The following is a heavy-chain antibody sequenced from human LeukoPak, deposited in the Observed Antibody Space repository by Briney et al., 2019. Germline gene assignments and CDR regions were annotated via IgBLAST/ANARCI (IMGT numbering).Heavy chain of an antibody. J-gene: IGHJ4*02. D-gene: IGHD3-3*01. CDR3: ARRRITIFGVVIRKSNYFDY. Sequence: TASETLSLTCTVSGGSISSYYWSWIRQPPGKGLEWIGEIYHSGSTNYNPSLKSRVTISVDKSKNQFSLKLSSVTAADTAVYYCARRRITIFGVVIRKSNYFDYWGQGTLVTVSS. V-gene: IGHV4-59*12. CDR1: GGSISSYY. CDR2: IYHSGST.